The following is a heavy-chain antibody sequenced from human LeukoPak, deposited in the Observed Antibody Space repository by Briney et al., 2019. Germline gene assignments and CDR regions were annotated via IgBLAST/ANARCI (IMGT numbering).Heavy chain of an antibody. CDR1: GFTFSTYG. Sequence: TGRSLRLSCAASGFTFSTYGMHWVRQAPGKGLEWVARILYDGSNKYYVDSVKGRFTISRDNSKNTLYLQMNSLRVDDTAVYYCAKESRSHCGGDCDALDFWGQGTMVTVSS. CDR2: ILYDGSNK. CDR3: AKESRSHCGGDCDALDF. V-gene: IGHV3-30*18. J-gene: IGHJ3*01. D-gene: IGHD2-21*02.